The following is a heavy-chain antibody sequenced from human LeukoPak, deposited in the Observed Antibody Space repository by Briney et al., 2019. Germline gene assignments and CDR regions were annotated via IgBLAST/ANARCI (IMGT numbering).Heavy chain of an antibody. CDR3: AKNLGASIFGVGEFDP. V-gene: IGHV4-61*09. CDR1: GGSISSGSY. CDR2: IHTSGST. Sequence: PSETLFLTCTVSGGSISSGSYWSWIRQPAGKGLEWIGHIHTSGSTDYNPSLKSRVTISLDTSKNHFSLKLTSVTAADTAVYYCAKNLGASIFGVGEFDPWGQGTLVSVSS. D-gene: IGHD3-3*01. J-gene: IGHJ5*02.